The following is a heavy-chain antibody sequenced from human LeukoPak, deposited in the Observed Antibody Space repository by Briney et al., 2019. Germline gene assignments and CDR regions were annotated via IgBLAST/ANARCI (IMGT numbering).Heavy chain of an antibody. J-gene: IGHJ3*02. V-gene: IGHV1-2*02. D-gene: IGHD6-19*01. CDR1: GYTFTGYY. CDR2: INPNSGGT. Sequence: ASVKVSCKASGYTFTGYYMHWVRQAPGQGLEWMGWINPNSGGTNYAQKFQGRVTMTRYTSISTAYMELSRLRYDDTAVYYCARDPPYSSGWYVAFDIWGQGTMVTVSS. CDR3: ARDPPYSSGWYVAFDI.